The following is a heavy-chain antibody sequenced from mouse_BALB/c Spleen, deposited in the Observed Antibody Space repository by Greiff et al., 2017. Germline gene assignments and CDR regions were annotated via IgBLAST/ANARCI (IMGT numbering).Heavy chain of an antibody. Sequence: VHVKQSGAELVKPGASVKLSCTASGFNIKDTYMHWVKQRPEQGLEWIGRIDPANGNTKYDPKFQGKATITADTSSNTAYLQLSSLTSEDTAVYYCASYYQISNYYAMDYWGQGTSVTVSS. CDR2: IDPANGNT. CDR1: GFNIKDTY. CDR3: ASYYQISNYYAMDY. D-gene: IGHD1-1*01. V-gene: IGHV14-3*02. J-gene: IGHJ4*01.